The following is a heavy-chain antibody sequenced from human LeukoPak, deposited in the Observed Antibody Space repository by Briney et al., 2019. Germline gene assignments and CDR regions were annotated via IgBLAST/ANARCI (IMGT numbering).Heavy chain of an antibody. D-gene: IGHD3-10*01. CDR2: ISSSSSTI. J-gene: IGHJ4*02. CDR1: GFTFSSYS. V-gene: IGHV3-48*01. CDR3: AIYGSGSYYNLRKPYYFDY. Sequence: GGSLRLSCAASGFTFSSYSMNWVRQAPGKGLEWVSYISSSSSTIYYADSVKGRFTISRDNSKNTLYLQMNSLGAEDTAVYYCAIYGSGSYYNLRKPYYFDYWGQGTLVTVSS.